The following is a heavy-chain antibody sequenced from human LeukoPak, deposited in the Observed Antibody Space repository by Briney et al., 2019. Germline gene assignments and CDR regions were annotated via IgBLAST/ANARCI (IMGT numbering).Heavy chain of an antibody. V-gene: IGHV4-30-2*01. Sequence: SETLSLTCAVSGGSISSGGYSWSWIRQPPGTGLEWIGYIYHSGSTYYNPSLKSRVTISVDRSKNQFSLKLSSVTAADTAVYYCARGLMVRGVMHDAFDIWGQGTMVTVSS. CDR3: ARGLMVRGVMHDAFDI. CDR1: GGSISSGGYS. J-gene: IGHJ3*02. D-gene: IGHD3-10*01. CDR2: IYHSGST.